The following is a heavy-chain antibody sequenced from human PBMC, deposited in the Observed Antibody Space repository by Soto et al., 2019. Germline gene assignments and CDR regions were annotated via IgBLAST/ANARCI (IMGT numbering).Heavy chain of an antibody. D-gene: IGHD3-10*01. CDR3: AREGRVTTGRAVIRSGMDV. CDR2: IIPFFHAA. CDR1: ADTFSSSA. Sequence: QVQLVQSGAEVKKPGSSVKVSCKASADTFSSSAFSWVRQAPGQGLEWMGGIIPFFHAANYAQRFQGRVTITADESTSTVYMELSSLGSEDTAVYYCAREGRVTTGRAVIRSGMDVWGQGTTVTVSS. J-gene: IGHJ6*02. V-gene: IGHV1-69*01.